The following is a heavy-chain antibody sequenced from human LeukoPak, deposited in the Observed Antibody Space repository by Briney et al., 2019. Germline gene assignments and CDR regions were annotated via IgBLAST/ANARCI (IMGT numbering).Heavy chain of an antibody. J-gene: IGHJ5*02. CDR3: ARMYYYDNSGDDNWFDP. CDR2: LNPNTGNT. Sequence: GASVKVSCKASGYSFTNYDINWVRQAPGQGLEWMGWLNPNTGNTGYAQKFQGRVTITRNTSISTAYLELSSLRSEDTAIYYCARMYYYDNSGDDNWFDPWGQGTLVTVSS. CDR1: GYSFTNYD. D-gene: IGHD3-22*01. V-gene: IGHV1-8*03.